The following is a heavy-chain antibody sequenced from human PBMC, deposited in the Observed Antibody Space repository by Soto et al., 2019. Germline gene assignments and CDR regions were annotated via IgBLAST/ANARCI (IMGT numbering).Heavy chain of an antibody. CDR1: GFTFSSYG. Sequence: QVQLVESGGGVVQPGRSLRLSCAASGFTFSSYGMHWVRQAPGKGLEWVAVIWYDGSNKYYADSVKGRFTISRDNSKNTLYLQMNSLRAEDTAVYYCARDPSRDGYNWWFDYWGQGTLVTVSS. CDR2: IWYDGSNK. J-gene: IGHJ4*02. D-gene: IGHD5-12*01. V-gene: IGHV3-33*01. CDR3: ARDPSRDGYNWWFDY.